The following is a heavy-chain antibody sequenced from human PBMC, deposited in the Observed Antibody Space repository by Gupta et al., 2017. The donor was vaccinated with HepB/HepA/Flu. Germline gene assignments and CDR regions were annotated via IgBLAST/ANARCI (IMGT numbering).Heavy chain of an antibody. V-gene: IGHV3-48*02. Sequence: EVQLVESGGGLVQPGGSLRLSCAASGFTISGYSMNWVRQAPGRGLDWVSSISISSTTIYYADSVKGRFTISRDNAKNSLFLQMNSLRDEDTAVYYCARLRIPATRQENYYYYMDVWGKGTTVTVSS. CDR1: GFTISGYS. D-gene: IGHD2-2*01. CDR3: ARLRIPATRQENYYYYMDV. J-gene: IGHJ6*03. CDR2: ISISSTTI.